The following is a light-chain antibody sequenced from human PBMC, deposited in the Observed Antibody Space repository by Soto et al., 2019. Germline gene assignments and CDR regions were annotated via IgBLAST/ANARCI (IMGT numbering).Light chain of an antibody. CDR2: GDN. V-gene: IGLV2-14*03. Sequence: QSALTQPASVSGAPGQSITISCTGTSNDVGGYKYVSWYQQRPGTAPKLLIYGDNNRPSGVPDRFSGSKFGTSASLAITGLQAEDEADYYCHCYDSSLSGSVFGGGTKLTVL. CDR1: SNDVGGYKY. J-gene: IGLJ3*02. CDR3: HCYDSSLSGSV.